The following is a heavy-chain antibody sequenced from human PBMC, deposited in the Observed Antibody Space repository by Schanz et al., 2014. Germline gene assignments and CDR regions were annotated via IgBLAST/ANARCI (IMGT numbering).Heavy chain of an antibody. CDR1: GFTFSDYY. CDR3: AREQIMAAAGLVDY. V-gene: IGHV3-11*05. CDR2: ISGTTTYT. D-gene: IGHD6-13*01. J-gene: IGHJ4*01. Sequence: QVQLLQFGGGVVQPGRSLRLSCAASGFTFSDYYMSWIRQAPGKGLEWVSYISGTTTYTNYADSVKGRFTISRDNAKNSLYLQMNSLRAEDTAVYYCAREQIMAAAGLVDYWGHGTLVTVSS.